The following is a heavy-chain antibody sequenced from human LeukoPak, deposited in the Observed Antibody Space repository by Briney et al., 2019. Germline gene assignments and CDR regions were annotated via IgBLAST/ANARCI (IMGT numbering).Heavy chain of an antibody. CDR1: GFSFSSYW. CDR2: IKQDGSEK. CDR3: ARDYRGYYYYYYMDV. J-gene: IGHJ6*03. V-gene: IGHV3-7*01. Sequence: GGSLRLSCEGSGFSFSSYWMTWVRQLPGKGLEWVANIKQDGSEKYYVDSVKGRFTISRDNAKNSLYLQMNSLRAEDTAVYYCARDYRGYYYYYYMDVWGKGTTVTISS. D-gene: IGHD4-11*01.